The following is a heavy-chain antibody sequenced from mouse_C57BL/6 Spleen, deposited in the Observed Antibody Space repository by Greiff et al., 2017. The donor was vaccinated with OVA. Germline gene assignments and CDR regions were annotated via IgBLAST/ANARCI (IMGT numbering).Heavy chain of an antibody. V-gene: IGHV1-26*01. J-gene: IGHJ3*01. CDR1: GYTFTDYY. D-gene: IGHD2-4*01. CDR3: ASAGGLRRTLGFAY. CDR2: INPNNGGT. Sequence: VQLQQSGPELVKPGASVKISCKASGYTFTDYYMNWVKQSHGKSLEWIGDINPNNGGTSYNQKFKGKATLTVDKSSSTAYMELRSLTSEDSAVYYCASAGGLRRTLGFAYWGQGTLVTVSA.